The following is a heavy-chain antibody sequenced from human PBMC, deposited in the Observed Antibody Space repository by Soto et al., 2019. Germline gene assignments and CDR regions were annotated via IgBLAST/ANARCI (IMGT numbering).Heavy chain of an antibody. J-gene: IGHJ4*02. CDR1: GGSISSGGYS. Sequence: SETLSLTCAVSGGSISSGGYSWSWIRQPPGKGLEWIGYIYHSGSTYYNPSLKSRVTISVDRSKNQFSLKLSSVTAADTAVYYCAASRGGYDILTGYYRSHPFDYWGQGTQVTVSS. V-gene: IGHV4-30-2*01. CDR2: IYHSGST. CDR3: AASRGGYDILTGYYRSHPFDY. D-gene: IGHD3-9*01.